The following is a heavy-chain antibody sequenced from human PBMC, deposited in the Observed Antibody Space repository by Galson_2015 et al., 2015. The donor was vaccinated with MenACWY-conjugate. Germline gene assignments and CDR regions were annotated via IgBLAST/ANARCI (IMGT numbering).Heavy chain of an antibody. D-gene: IGHD1-14*01. CDR2: ISVSGSNT. V-gene: IGHV3-23*01. Sequence: SLRLSCAASRFTFSSQAMSWVRQAPGKGPEWVSSISVSGSNTYYADSVKGRFTISRDNSKNTLYLQMNSLRAEDTAIYFCANTITANRYYFDYWGQGTVVTVSS. CDR3: ANTITANRYYFDY. CDR1: RFTFSSQA. J-gene: IGHJ4*02.